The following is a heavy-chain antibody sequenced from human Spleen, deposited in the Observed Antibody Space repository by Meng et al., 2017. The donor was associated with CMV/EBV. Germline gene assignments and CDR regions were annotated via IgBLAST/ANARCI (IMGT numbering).Heavy chain of an antibody. CDR1: FTFDVYG. CDR3: ARISVVITGALRGGFDY. D-gene: IGHD3-22*01. J-gene: IGHJ4*02. V-gene: IGHV3-20*03. Sequence: FTFDVYGMSWVRQAPGKGLEWVSGINWNGGSTGYADSVKGRFTISRDNAKNSLYLQMNSLRAEDTALYYCARISVVITGALRGGFDYWGQGTLVTVSS. CDR2: INWNGGST.